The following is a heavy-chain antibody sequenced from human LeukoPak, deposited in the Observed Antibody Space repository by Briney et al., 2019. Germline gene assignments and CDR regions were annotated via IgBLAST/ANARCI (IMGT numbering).Heavy chain of an antibody. Sequence: SETLSLTCAVSGGSISSGSYSWSWIRQPPGKGLEWIGYIYPRGSTYYNPSLKSRVILSLDKSANQFSLNLSSVTAADTAVYYCARDFGLGASVGLWGRGTLVTVSS. CDR3: ARDFGLGASVGL. V-gene: IGHV4-30-2*01. CDR2: IYPRGST. D-gene: IGHD3-16*01. CDR1: GGSISSGSYS. J-gene: IGHJ2*01.